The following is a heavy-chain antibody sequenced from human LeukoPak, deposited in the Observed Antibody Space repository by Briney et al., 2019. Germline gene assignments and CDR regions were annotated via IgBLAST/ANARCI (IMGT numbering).Heavy chain of an antibody. CDR3: ARVDCSGGSCYDFYY. CDR1: GFTFSSYS. D-gene: IGHD2-15*01. J-gene: IGHJ4*02. CDR2: ISSSSSYI. V-gene: IGHV3-21*01. Sequence: GGSLRLSCAASGFTFSSYSMNWVRQAPGKGLEWVSCISSSSSYIYYADSVKGRFTISRDNAKNTLYLQMNSLRAEDTAVYYCARVDCSGGSCYDFYYWGQGTLVTVSS.